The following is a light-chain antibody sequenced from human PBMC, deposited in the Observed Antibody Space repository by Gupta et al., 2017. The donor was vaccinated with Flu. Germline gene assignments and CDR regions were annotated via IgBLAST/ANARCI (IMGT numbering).Light chain of an antibody. V-gene: IGKV3-15*01. Sequence: EIVMTQSPATLSVSLGERVTLSCRASQSVGSILAWYQQRSGQSPRLLIYNASTKATGIPARFSGSGSGTEFTLTISSVQSEDIAGYYCQHAGTFGQGTKVEIK. CDR3: QHAGT. J-gene: IGKJ1*01. CDR1: QSVGSI. CDR2: NAS.